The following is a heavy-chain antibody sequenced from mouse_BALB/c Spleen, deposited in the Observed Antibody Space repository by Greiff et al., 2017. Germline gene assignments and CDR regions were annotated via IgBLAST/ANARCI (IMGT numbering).Heavy chain of an antibody. CDR2: ISTYYGDA. V-gene: IGHV1S137*01. D-gene: IGHD1-1*01. CDR3: AREDYYGSSYGY. J-gene: IGHJ2*01. CDR1: GYTFTDYA. Sequence: QVQLKQSGAELVRPGVSVKISCKGSGYTFTDYAMHWVKQSHAKSLEWIGVISTYYGDASYNQKFKGKATMTVDKSSSTAYMELARLTSEDSAIYYCAREDYYGSSYGYWGQGTTLTVSS.